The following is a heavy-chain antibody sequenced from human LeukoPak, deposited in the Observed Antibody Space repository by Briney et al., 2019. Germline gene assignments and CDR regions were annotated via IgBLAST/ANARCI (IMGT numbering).Heavy chain of an antibody. Sequence: SETLSLTCTVSGGSMSHYYWRWMRQPAAKVLEWIAYINYSGNTDYNPSLKSRVTISVDTSKNHFSLKLNSVTAADTAVYYCARLNVLDSSVLHHFDHWGQGTLVTVSS. CDR1: GGSMSHYY. CDR2: INYSGNT. D-gene: IGHD6-13*01. J-gene: IGHJ4*02. V-gene: IGHV4-59*08. CDR3: ARLNVLDSSVLHHFDH.